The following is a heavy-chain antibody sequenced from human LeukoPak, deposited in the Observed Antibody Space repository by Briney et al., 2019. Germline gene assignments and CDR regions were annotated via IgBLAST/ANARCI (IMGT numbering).Heavy chain of an antibody. CDR1: GGSISTGGYY. V-gene: IGHV4-30-4*01. CDR2: ISYSGGT. D-gene: IGHD3-10*01. CDR3: ASTSKYIGSGRDDSFDI. Sequence: SETLSLTCTVSGGSISTGGYYWPWIRQPPGKGLEYIGYISYSGGTYYNPSLKSRISISVDTSKSQFSLKMNSVTAADTAVYYCASTSKYIGSGRDDSFDIWGQGTMVTVS. J-gene: IGHJ3*02.